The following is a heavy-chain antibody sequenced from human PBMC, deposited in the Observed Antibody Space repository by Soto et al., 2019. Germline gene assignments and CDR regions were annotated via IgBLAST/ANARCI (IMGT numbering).Heavy chain of an antibody. J-gene: IGHJ4*02. V-gene: IGHV3-23*01. CDR2: ISGSGGST. CDR1: GFTFSSYA. Sequence: PGVSLRLSCAASGFTFSSYAMSWVRQAPGKGLEWVSAISGSGGSTYYADSVKGRFTISRDNSKNTLYLQMNSPRAEDTAVYYCAKALKRTRITIFGVVPKDYWGQGTLVTLS. D-gene: IGHD3-3*01. CDR3: AKALKRTRITIFGVVPKDY.